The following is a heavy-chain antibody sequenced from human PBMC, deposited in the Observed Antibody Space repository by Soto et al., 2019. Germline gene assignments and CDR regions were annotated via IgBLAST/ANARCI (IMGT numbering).Heavy chain of an antibody. V-gene: IGHV1-69*06. CDR1: GDTFNNYT. CDR3: ARGVAAARTTPLRFHP. Sequence: QVQLVQSGAEVKKPGSSVTVSCKASGDTFNNYTFNWVRQASGQGLEWMGGIMPFCGTANYAQRFQDRLTNSADTLTRTAYIDPTSLRPDDTAVYFSARGVAAARTTPLRFHPWGQGTLVTVS. CDR2: IMPFCGTA. J-gene: IGHJ5*02. D-gene: IGHD6-25*01.